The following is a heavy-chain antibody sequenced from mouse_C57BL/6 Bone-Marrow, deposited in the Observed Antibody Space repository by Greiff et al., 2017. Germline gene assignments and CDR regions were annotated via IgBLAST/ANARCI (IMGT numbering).Heavy chain of an antibody. V-gene: IGHV5-15*01. D-gene: IGHD4-1*01. CDR3: AREGNWDNYAMDY. Sequence: EVKLQESGGGLVQPGGSLKLSCAASGFTFSDYGMAWVRQAPRKGPEWVAFISNLAYSIYYADTVTGRFTISRENAKNTLYLEMSSLRSEDTAMYYCAREGNWDNYAMDYWGQGTSVTVSS. J-gene: IGHJ4*01. CDR2: ISNLAYSI. CDR1: GFTFSDYG.